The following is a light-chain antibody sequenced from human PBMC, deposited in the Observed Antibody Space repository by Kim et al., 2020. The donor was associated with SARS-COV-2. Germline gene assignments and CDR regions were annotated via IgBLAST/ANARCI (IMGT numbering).Light chain of an antibody. J-gene: IGKJ1*01. V-gene: IGKV1-6*01. CDR1: QGIRND. Sequence: ASVGDRVIITCRASQGIRNDLGWYQQKPGKAPKLLIYAASSLQSGVPSRFSGSASGTDFTLTISSLQPEDFATYYCLQDYNYPWTFGQGTKVDIK. CDR2: AAS. CDR3: LQDYNYPWT.